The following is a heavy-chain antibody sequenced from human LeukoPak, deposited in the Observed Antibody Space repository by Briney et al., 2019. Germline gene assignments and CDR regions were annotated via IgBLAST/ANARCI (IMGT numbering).Heavy chain of an antibody. CDR1: GFTFRHYY. Sequence: GGSLRLSCAASGFTFRHYYMSWIRQAPGKGLEWVSYISRSGRTIYYADSLKGRFTIPRDNAKNSLYLQMNSLRAEDTAVYYCARTDCSGGSCYGLHDYYMDVWGKGTTVTVSS. CDR3: ARTDCSGGSCYGLHDYYMDV. D-gene: IGHD2-15*01. J-gene: IGHJ6*03. V-gene: IGHV3-11*01. CDR2: ISRSGRTI.